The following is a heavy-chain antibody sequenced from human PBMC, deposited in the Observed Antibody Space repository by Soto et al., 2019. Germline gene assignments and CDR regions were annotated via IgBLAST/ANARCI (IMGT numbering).Heavy chain of an antibody. CDR2: IYYSGST. CDR3: ARAYPPDYRSGSRGSFDY. Sequence: QLQLQESGPGLVKPSQTLSLTCTVSGGSVSRGGYFWNWIRQHPGKGLEWIGYIYYSGSTSYNPSLKNRLSISVDPSNNQFSLSLSSATAADTAVYYCARAYPPDYRSGSRGSFDYWGQGTLVTVSA. J-gene: IGHJ4*02. D-gene: IGHD3-3*01. V-gene: IGHV4-31*03. CDR1: GGSVSRGGYF.